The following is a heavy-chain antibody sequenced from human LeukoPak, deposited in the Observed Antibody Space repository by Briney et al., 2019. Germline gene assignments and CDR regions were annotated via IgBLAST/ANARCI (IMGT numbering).Heavy chain of an antibody. D-gene: IGHD2-21*02. CDR1: GGSISSYY. CDR3: ARHLSDPAYCGGDCYADY. V-gene: IGHV4-59*08. J-gene: IGHJ4*02. CDR2: IYYSGST. Sequence: SETLSLTCTVSGGSISSYYWSWIRQPPGKGLEWIGYIYYSGSTNYNPSLKSRVTISVGTSKNQFSLKLSSVTAADTAVYYCARHLSDPAYCGGDCYADYWGQGTLVTVSS.